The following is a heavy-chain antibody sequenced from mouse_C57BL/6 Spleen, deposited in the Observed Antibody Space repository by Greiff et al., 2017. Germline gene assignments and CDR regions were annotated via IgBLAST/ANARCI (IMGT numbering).Heavy chain of an antibody. V-gene: IGHV1-42*01. Sequence: EVQLQQSGPELVKPGASVKISCKASGYSFTGYYMNWVKQSPEKSLEWIGEINPSTGGTTYNQKFKAKATLTVDKSSSTAYMQLKSLTSEDSAVYYCARYPISDGYGYFDVWGTGTTVTVSS. CDR1: GYSFTGYY. J-gene: IGHJ1*03. CDR2: INPSTGGT. CDR3: ARYPISDGYGYFDV. D-gene: IGHD6-5*01.